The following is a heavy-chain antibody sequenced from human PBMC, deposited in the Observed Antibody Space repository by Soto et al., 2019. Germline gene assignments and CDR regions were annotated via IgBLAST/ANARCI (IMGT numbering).Heavy chain of an antibody. J-gene: IGHJ4*02. CDR3: ASDRPGEQHYFDF. V-gene: IGHV3-74*01. CDR1: GFTFSSYW. Sequence: PGGSLRLSCAASGFTFSSYWMHWVRQAPGKGLVWVSRINSDGSSTSYADSVKGRFTISRDNAKNTLYLQMNSLRAEDTAVYYCASDRPGEQHYFDFWGQGILVTVSS. D-gene: IGHD6-6*01. CDR2: INSDGSST.